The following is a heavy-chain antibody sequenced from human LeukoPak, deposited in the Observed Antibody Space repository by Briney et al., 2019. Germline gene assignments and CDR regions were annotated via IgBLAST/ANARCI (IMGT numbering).Heavy chain of an antibody. CDR3: ARAPAAKYYYYGMDD. J-gene: IGHJ6*02. D-gene: IGHD2-2*01. Sequence: GGSLRLSCAASGFTVSSNYMSWVRQAPGKGLEWVSVIYSGGSTYYADSVKGRFTISRDNSKNTLYLQMNSLRAEDTAVYYCARAPAAKYYYYGMDDWGQGTTVTVSS. V-gene: IGHV3-53*01. CDR2: IYSGGST. CDR1: GFTVSSNY.